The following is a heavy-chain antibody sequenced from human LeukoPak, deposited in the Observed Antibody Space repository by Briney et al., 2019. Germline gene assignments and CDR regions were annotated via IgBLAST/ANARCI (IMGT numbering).Heavy chain of an antibody. Sequence: ASVKVSCKTSGYTFTGYYLFWVRQAPGQGLEWMGWINPNSGGTNYAQKFQGRVTMTRDTSIRTAYVELSRLTSDDTAVYYCARVRIGQQLDKYYYYAMDVWGQGTTVTVSS. V-gene: IGHV1-2*02. CDR3: ARVRIGQQLDKYYYYAMDV. CDR1: GYTFTGYY. J-gene: IGHJ6*02. CDR2: INPNSGGT. D-gene: IGHD6-13*01.